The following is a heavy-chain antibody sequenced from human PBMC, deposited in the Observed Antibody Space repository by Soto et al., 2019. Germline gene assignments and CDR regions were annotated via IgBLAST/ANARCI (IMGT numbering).Heavy chain of an antibody. CDR3: AKDVLSGYYNVSVEYYFDY. J-gene: IGHJ4*02. D-gene: IGHD3-9*01. CDR2: ISYDGSNK. CDR1: GFTFSSYG. Sequence: QVQLVESGGGVVQPGRSLRLSRAASGFTFSSYGMHWVRQAPGKGLEWVAVISYDGSNKYYADSVKGRFTISRDNSKNSLYLQMNSLRAEDMAVYYCAKDVLSGYYNVSVEYYFDYWGQGTLVTVSS. V-gene: IGHV3-30*18.